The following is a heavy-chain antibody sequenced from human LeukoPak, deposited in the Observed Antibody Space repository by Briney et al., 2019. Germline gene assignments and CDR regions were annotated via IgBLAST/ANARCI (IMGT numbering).Heavy chain of an antibody. CDR2: IYYSGST. V-gene: IGHV4-30-4*08. D-gene: IGHD3-22*01. CDR3: ARGPIGYYDSSGRGAFDI. CDR1: GGSISSGDYY. Sequence: NPSETLSLTCTVAGGSISSGDYYWSWIRQPPVRGLEWIGYIYYSGSTYYNPSLKSRVTISVDTAKNQFSLKLSSVTAADTAVYYCARGPIGYYDSSGRGAFDIWGQGTMVTVSS. J-gene: IGHJ3*02.